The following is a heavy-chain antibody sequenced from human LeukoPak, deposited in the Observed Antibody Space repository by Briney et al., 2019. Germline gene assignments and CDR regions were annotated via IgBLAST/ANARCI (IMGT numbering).Heavy chain of an antibody. Sequence: PGGSLRLSCAASGFTFSSYSMNWVRQAPGKGLEWVSSISSSSSYIYYADSVKGRFTISRDNAKNSLYLQMNSLRAEDTAAYYCARGSDYGDYPSHPYWGQGTLVTVSS. CDR3: ARGSDYGDYPSHPY. CDR1: GFTFSSYS. J-gene: IGHJ4*02. CDR2: ISSSSSYI. D-gene: IGHD4-17*01. V-gene: IGHV3-21*01.